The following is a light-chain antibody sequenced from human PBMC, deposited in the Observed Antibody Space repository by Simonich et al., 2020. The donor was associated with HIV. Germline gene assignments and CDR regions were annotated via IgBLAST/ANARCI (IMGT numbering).Light chain of an antibody. J-gene: IGKJ4*01. Sequence: EIVLTQSPGTLSLSPGERATLSCRASQSVSSSYLAWYQQKPGLAPRLLIYGASTRATGIPARFSGSGSGTEFTLTISSLQSEDFAVYYCQQYNNRPLTFGGGTKVEIK. CDR3: QQYNNRPLT. CDR1: QSVSSSY. V-gene: IGKV3-15*01. CDR2: GAS.